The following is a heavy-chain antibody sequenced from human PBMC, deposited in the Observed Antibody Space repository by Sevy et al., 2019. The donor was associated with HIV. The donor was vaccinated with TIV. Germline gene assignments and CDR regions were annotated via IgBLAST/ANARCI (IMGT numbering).Heavy chain of an antibody. V-gene: IGHV3-11*01. CDR1: GFTLSDYY. J-gene: IGHJ6*02. CDR2: ISGSGSDI. Sequence: GGSLRLSCAASGFTLSDYYMSWIRQAPGKGLEWVSYISGSGSDIYYAGSVKGRFSVSRDNAKNSLYLQMNSLRAEDTAVYYCARDHVKDGDLGDYYYFAMDVWGQGTTVTVSS. D-gene: IGHD4-17*01. CDR3: ARDHVKDGDLGDYYYFAMDV.